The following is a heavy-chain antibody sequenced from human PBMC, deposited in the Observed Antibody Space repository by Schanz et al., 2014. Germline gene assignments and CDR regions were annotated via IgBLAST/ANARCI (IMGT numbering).Heavy chain of an antibody. V-gene: IGHV3-48*01. Sequence: EGQLAESGGGLVQPGGSLRLSCAVSGFTVSSNHMSWVRQAPGKGLEWLSYIATSSSTRHYADSVKGRVTISRDNAKNSVSLQMRRLRVEDTAVYYCAREEGWGIAAAGPKRYYYGMDVWGQGTTVTVSS. CDR1: GFTVSSNH. CDR2: IATSSSTR. J-gene: IGHJ6*02. D-gene: IGHD6-13*01. CDR3: AREEGWGIAAAGPKRYYYGMDV.